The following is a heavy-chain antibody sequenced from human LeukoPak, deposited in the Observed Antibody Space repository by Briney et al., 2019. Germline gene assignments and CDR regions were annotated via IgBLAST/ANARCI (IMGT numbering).Heavy chain of an antibody. J-gene: IGHJ6*03. D-gene: IGHD6-13*01. CDR1: GGSVHSGTYY. V-gene: IGHV4-61*01. CDR2: IYFNGHT. Sequence: SETLSLTCTVSGGSVHSGTYYWTWIRQAPGKGLTWIGYIYFNGHTNYNPSLGSRVTTYIETFQNQFSLQLNSVTAADTAVYYCARGIATGGPYSYFYYMDVWGKGTTVTVSS. CDR3: ARGIATGGPYSYFYYMDV.